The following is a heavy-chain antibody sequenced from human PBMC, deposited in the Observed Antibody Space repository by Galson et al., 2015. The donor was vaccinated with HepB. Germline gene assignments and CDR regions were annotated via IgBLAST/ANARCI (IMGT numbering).Heavy chain of an antibody. CDR1: GGSISSGSYY. Sequence: LSLTCTVSGGSISSGSYYWSWIRQPAGKGLEWIGRIYTSGSTNYNPSLKSRFTMSVDTSKNQFSLKLSSLTAADTAVYYCARYSSSSSPFDYWGQGTLVTVSS. CDR3: ARYSSSSSPFDY. V-gene: IGHV4-61*02. J-gene: IGHJ4*02. CDR2: IYTSGST. D-gene: IGHD6-6*01.